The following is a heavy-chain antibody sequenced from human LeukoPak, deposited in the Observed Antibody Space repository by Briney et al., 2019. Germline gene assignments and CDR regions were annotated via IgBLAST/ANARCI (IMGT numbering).Heavy chain of an antibody. CDR2: ISSSSSYI. CDR1: GFTFSTYS. Sequence: GGSLRLSCAASGFTFSTYSMNWIRQAPGPGLEWVSSISSSSSYIHYADSVKGRFTISRDNAKNSLFLQMNSLRVEDTAVYYCARRFTGSAWFPLGYWGQGTLVTVSS. CDR3: ARRFTGSAWFPLGY. V-gene: IGHV3-21*01. J-gene: IGHJ4*02. D-gene: IGHD6-19*01.